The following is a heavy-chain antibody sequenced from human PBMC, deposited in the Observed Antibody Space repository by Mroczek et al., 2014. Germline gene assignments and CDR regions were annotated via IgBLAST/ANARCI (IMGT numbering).Heavy chain of an antibody. CDR3: ARGPSAIFGVPKISDWFDP. Sequence: QVQLVESGAEVKKPGASVKVSCKASGYTFTGYYMHWVRQAPGQGLEWMGWINPNSGGTNYAQKFQGRVTMTRDTSISTAYMELSRLRSDDTAVYYCARGPSAIFGVPKISDWFDPWGQGTLVTVSS. CDR1: GYTFTGYY. V-gene: IGHV1-2*02. CDR2: INPNSGGT. D-gene: IGHD3-3*01. J-gene: IGHJ5*02.